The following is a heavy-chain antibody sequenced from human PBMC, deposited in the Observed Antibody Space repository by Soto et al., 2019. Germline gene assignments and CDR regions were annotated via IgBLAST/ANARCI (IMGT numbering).Heavy chain of an antibody. D-gene: IGHD3-9*01. CDR1: GFTVSSNY. J-gene: IGHJ6*03. Sequence: EVQLVESGGGLVQPGGSLRLSCAASGFTVSSNYMSWVRQAPGKGLEWVSVIYSGGSTYYADSVKGRFTISRDNSKNTLYLQMNSLRAEDTAVYYCAREGYDILTDDYYYYYYMDVWGKGTTVTVSS. CDR2: IYSGGST. V-gene: IGHV3-66*01. CDR3: AREGYDILTDDYYYYYYMDV.